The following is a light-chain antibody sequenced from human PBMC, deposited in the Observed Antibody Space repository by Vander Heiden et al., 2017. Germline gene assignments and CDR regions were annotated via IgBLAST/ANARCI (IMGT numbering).Light chain of an antibody. CDR1: SSDVGGHNY. V-gene: IGLV2-11*01. J-gene: IGLJ2*01. Sequence: SPLTPPLSLSASPAPSLTISCTGTSSDVGGHNYVSWYQHHPGKAPNLIIYDVIKRPSGVPDRFSASKSGNTASLTISGLQPEDEADYYCGSYAGRNFVFGGGTKLTVL. CDR2: DVI. CDR3: GSYAGRNFV.